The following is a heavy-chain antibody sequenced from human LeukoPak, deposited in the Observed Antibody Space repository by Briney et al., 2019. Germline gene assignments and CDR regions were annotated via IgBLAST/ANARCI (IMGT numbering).Heavy chain of an antibody. Sequence: GGSLRLSCAASGFTFNRYAINWVRQAPGKGLEWVANIKQDGSEKYYVDSVKGRFTISRDNAKNSLYLQMNSLRAEDTAVYYCARAALLAAGGYYYYMDVWGKGTTVTVSS. V-gene: IGHV3-7*01. CDR3: ARAALLAAGGYYYYMDV. D-gene: IGHD6-13*01. CDR2: IKQDGSEK. CDR1: GFTFNRYA. J-gene: IGHJ6*03.